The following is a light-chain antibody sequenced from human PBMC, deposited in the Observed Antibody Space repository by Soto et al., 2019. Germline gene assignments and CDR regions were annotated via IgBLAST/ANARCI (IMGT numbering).Light chain of an antibody. V-gene: IGKV2-30*01. CDR1: QSLVSAGGYTH. CDR2: QVS. J-gene: IGKJ2*01. Sequence: DAVLTQSPLSLPVTLGQPASISCRSSQSLVSAGGYTHLNWFQQRPGQSPRRLLYQVSNRDSGVPDRFSGSGSGTDFTLKISRVEAEDVGAYYCMQGPHWPHTFGQGTKLEI. CDR3: MQGPHWPHT.